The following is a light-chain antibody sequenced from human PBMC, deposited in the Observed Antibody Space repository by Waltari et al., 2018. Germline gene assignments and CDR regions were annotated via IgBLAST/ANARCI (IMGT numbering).Light chain of an antibody. CDR3: QQYYSTPWT. V-gene: IGKV4-1*01. CDR1: QSVLYSPHNKNY. Sequence: DIVMTQSPDSLAVSLGERATINCQSSQSVLYSPHNKNYLAWYQQKPGQPPKLLIYWASNRESGVPDRISGSGSGTDFTLTISSLQAEDVAVYYCQQYYSTPWTFGQGTKVEIK. CDR2: WAS. J-gene: IGKJ1*01.